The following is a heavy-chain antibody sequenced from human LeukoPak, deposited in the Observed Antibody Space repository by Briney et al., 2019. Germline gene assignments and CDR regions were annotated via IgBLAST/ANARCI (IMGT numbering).Heavy chain of an antibody. D-gene: IGHD1-1*01. V-gene: IGHV3-30*02. CDR3: AKEYGYDYNYFYSMDV. CDR2: IRYDGSNK. J-gene: IGHJ6*03. CDR1: GFTFSSYG. Sequence: GGSLRLSCAASGFTFSSYGIHWVRQAPGKGPEWVAFIRYDGSNKYHADSVKGRFTISRDNSKNTVYLQMNSLRAGDTAVYFCAKEYGYDYNYFYSMDVWGKGTTVTISS.